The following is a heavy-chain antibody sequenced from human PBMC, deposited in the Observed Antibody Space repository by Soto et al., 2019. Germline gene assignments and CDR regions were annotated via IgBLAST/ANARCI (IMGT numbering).Heavy chain of an antibody. CDR3: ARGRAAAMVIFYWFDP. CDR1: GGSISSGDYY. Sequence: SEILSLTCTVSGGSISSGDYYWSWIRQPPGKGLEWIGYIYYSGSTYYNPSLKSRVTISVDTSKNQFSLKLSSVTAADTAVYYCARGRAAAMVIFYWFDPWGQGTLVNVSS. D-gene: IGHD5-18*01. V-gene: IGHV4-30-4*01. CDR2: IYYSGST. J-gene: IGHJ5*02.